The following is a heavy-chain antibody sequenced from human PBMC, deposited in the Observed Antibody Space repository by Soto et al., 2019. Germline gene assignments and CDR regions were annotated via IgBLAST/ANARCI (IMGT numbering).Heavy chain of an antibody. CDR3: ARDRRGVVGASVGAFDI. Sequence: GGSLRLSCAASGFTFSSYSMNWVRQAPGKGLEWVSYISSSSSTIYYADSVKGRFTISRDNAKNSLYLQMNSLRAEDTAVYYCARDRRGVVGASVGAFDIWGQGTMVTVSS. J-gene: IGHJ3*02. CDR1: GFTFSSYS. V-gene: IGHV3-48*01. D-gene: IGHD1-26*01. CDR2: ISSSSSTI.